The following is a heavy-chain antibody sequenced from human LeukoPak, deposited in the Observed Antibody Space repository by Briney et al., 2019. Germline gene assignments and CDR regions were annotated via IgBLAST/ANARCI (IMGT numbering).Heavy chain of an antibody. V-gene: IGHV3-7*01. CDR2: IKQDRSET. Sequence: GGSLRLSCAASGLSIRIYWMSWVRQTPGKGLEWVANIKQDRSETNYVESVKGRFTISRDNAKNSLYLQMNSLTDDDTAVYYCTRGGWNHDYWGQGTLVTVSS. CDR3: TRGGWNHDY. D-gene: IGHD1-14*01. J-gene: IGHJ4*02. CDR1: GLSIRIYW.